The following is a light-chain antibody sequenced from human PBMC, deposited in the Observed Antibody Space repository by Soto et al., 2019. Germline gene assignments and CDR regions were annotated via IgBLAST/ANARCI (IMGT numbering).Light chain of an antibody. Sequence: EILLTQSPATLSLSPGERATLSCMASQSVINYLAWYQQKPGQAPRLLMYETSKRATGIPARFSGSGSGTDVTLTISSLEPEEFAVYYCQHRNRWLRTFGQGTRLEIK. J-gene: IGKJ2*01. CDR2: ETS. V-gene: IGKV3-11*01. CDR1: QSVINY. CDR3: QHRNRWLRT.